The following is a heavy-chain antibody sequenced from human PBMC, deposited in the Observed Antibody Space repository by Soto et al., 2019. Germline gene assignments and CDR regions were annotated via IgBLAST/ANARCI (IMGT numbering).Heavy chain of an antibody. J-gene: IGHJ4*02. Sequence: PGESLKISCKGSGYSFTNYWIGWVRQMPGKGLEWMGMIYPDDSDTKYSPSFQDQVTISADKSISTAYLQWSSLKASDTAIYYCATGGYCSGTRCYNFFDYWGQGTLVTVSS. V-gene: IGHV5-51*01. CDR3: ATGGYCSGTRCYNFFDY. CDR2: IYPDDSDT. CDR1: GYSFTNYW. D-gene: IGHD2-2*02.